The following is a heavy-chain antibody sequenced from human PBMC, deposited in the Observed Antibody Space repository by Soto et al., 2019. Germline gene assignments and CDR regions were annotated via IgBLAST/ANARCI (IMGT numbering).Heavy chain of an antibody. CDR2: ISYDGSNK. Sequence: GGSLRLSCAASGFTFSSYAMHWVRQAPGKGLEWVAVISYDGSNKYYADSVKGRFTISRDNSKNTLYLQMNSLRAEDTAVYYCAREAQERSKYYDSNRRFDPWGQGTLVTVSS. V-gene: IGHV3-30-3*01. J-gene: IGHJ5*02. CDR3: AREAQERSKYYDSNRRFDP. CDR1: GFTFSSYA. D-gene: IGHD3-22*01.